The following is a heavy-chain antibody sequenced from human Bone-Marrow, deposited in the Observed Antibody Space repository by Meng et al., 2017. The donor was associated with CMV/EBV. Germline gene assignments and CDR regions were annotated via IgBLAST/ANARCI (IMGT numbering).Heavy chain of an antibody. Sequence: ASVKVSCKASGYTFTSYGISWVRQAPGQGLEWMGWISAYNGNTNYAQKLQGRVTMTTDTSTSTAYMELRSLRSDDTAVYYCARVRELRVSKYCSSTGCYLSPIPYYYYGKDVWGQGTTVTVSS. J-gene: IGHJ6*02. CDR3: ARVRELRVSKYCSSTGCYLSPIPYYYYGKDV. CDR2: ISAYNGNT. CDR1: GYTFTSYG. V-gene: IGHV1-18*01. D-gene: IGHD2-2*01.